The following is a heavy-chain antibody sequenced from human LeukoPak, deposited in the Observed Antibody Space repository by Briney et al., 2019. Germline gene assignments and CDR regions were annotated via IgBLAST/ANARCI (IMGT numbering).Heavy chain of an antibody. Sequence: PGGSLRLSCAASGITFSSYGMHWVRQAPGKGLEWVAVIWYDGSNKYYADSVKGRFTISRDNSKNTLYLQMNSLRAEDTAVYYCAKDRARIMITFGGVIDPWGQGTLVTVSS. CDR2: IWYDGSNK. J-gene: IGHJ5*02. V-gene: IGHV3-30*02. D-gene: IGHD3-16*01. CDR1: GITFSSYG. CDR3: AKDRARIMITFGGVIDP.